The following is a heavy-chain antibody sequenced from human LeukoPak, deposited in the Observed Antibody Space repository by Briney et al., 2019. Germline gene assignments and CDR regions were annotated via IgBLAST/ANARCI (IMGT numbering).Heavy chain of an antibody. V-gene: IGHV1-69*05. J-gene: IGHJ6*03. Sequence: SVKVSCKASGGTFSSYGISWVRQAPGQGLEWMGGIIPIFKTANYAQNFQGRVTITKDESTSTAYMEPSSPRSEDTAVYYCAGSPGSGSYYYYMDVWGKGTTVTVSS. CDR1: GGTFSSYG. CDR3: AGSPGSGSYYYYMDV. CDR2: IIPIFKTA. D-gene: IGHD3-10*01.